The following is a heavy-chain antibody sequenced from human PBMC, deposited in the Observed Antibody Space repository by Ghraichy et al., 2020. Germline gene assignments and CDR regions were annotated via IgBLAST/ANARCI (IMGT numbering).Heavy chain of an antibody. CDR2: IYYSGST. CDR1: GGSISSSSYY. V-gene: IGHV4-39*02. J-gene: IGHJ5*02. D-gene: IGHD3-9*01. CDR3: ARDFRDDILSSNWFDP. Sequence: SETLSLTCTVSGGSISSSSYYWGWIRQPPGKGLEWIGSIYYSGSTYYNPSLKSRVTISVDTSKNQFSLKLSSVTAADTAVYYCARDFRDDILSSNWFDPWGQGTLVTVSS.